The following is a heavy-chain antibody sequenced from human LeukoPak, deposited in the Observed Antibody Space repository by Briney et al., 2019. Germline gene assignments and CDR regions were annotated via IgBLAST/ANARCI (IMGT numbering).Heavy chain of an antibody. CDR1: GFTFNNFA. V-gene: IGHV3-23*01. Sequence: GGSLRLSCAASGFTFNNFAMAWVPQAPGVGLEWVSGISGSDGSTFYSVKGRFTISRDNSKNTLFLQMNRLRAEDTAIYYCAKAGEYCPDGSCYSESYYFDYWGQGTLVTVSS. J-gene: IGHJ4*02. D-gene: IGHD2-15*01. CDR3: AKAGEYCPDGSCYSESYYFDY. CDR2: ISGSDGST.